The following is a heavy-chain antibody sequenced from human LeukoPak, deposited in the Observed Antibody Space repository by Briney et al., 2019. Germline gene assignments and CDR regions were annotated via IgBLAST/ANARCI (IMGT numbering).Heavy chain of an antibody. CDR1: GGSFSGYY. CDR3: ARSYSSSWLRFAFDI. V-gene: IGHV4-34*01. CDR2: INHSGST. J-gene: IGHJ3*02. Sequence: SETLSLTCAVYGGSFSGYYWSWIRQPPGKGLEWIGEINHSGSTNYNPSLKSRVTISVDTSKNQFSLNVSSVTAADTAVYYCARSYSSSWLRFAFDIWGQGTMVTVSS. D-gene: IGHD6-13*01.